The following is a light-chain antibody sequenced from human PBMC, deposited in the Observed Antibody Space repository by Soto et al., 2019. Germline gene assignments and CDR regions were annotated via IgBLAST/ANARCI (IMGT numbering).Light chain of an antibody. J-gene: IGKJ1*01. CDR3: QQYNSYQRT. CDR1: QGISSY. Sequence: AIQLTQSPSSLSASVGDRVTITCRASQGISSYLAWYQQKPGKAPKLLIYDASSLESGVPSRFGGSGSGTEFTLTISSLQPDDFATYYCQQYNSYQRTFGQGTKVDIK. V-gene: IGKV1-13*02. CDR2: DAS.